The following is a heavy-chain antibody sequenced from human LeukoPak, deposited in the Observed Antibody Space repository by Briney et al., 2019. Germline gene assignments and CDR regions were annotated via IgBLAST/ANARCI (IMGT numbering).Heavy chain of an antibody. CDR1: GFTFSSCA. CDR2: ISGSGGST. CDR3: AKGIIAAAGTGYFDY. V-gene: IGHV3-23*01. J-gene: IGHJ4*02. D-gene: IGHD6-13*01. Sequence: GGSLRLSCAASGFTFSSCAMSWVRQAPGKGLEWVSAISGSGGSTYYADSVKGRFTISRDNSKNTLYLQMNSLRAEDTAVYYCAKGIIAAAGTGYFDYWGQGTLVTVSS.